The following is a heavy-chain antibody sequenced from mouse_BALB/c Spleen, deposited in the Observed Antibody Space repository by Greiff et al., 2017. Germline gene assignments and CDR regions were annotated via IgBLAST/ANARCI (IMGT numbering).Heavy chain of an antibody. CDR3: ARRDYYGTIDY. J-gene: IGHJ2*01. Sequence: EVQGVESGGGLVKPGGSLKLSCAASGFTFSSYAMSWVRQTPEKRLEWVASISSGGSTYYPDSVKGRFTISRDNARNILYLQMSSLRSEDTAMYYCARRDYYGTIDYWGQGTTLTVSS. CDR2: ISSGGST. D-gene: IGHD1-1*01. CDR1: GFTFSSYA. V-gene: IGHV5-6-5*01.